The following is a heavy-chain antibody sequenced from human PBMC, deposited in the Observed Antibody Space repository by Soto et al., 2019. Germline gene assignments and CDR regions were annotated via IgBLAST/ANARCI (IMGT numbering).Heavy chain of an antibody. J-gene: IGHJ6*02. V-gene: IGHV3-13*01. CDR2: IGTAGDT. CDR3: ARDKGARYYYYGMDV. CDR1: GFTFSSYD. Sequence: GGSLRLSCAASGFTFSSYDMHWVRQATGKGLEWVSAIGTAGDTYYPGSVKGRFTISRENAKNSLYLQMNSLRAEDTAVYYCARDKGARYYYYGMDVWGQGTTVTVSS.